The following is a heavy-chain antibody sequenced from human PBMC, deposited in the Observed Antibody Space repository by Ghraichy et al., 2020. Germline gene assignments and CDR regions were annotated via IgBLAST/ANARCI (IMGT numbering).Heavy chain of an antibody. D-gene: IGHD2-15*01. CDR3: ARQHATLWYSGRLHYIDH. CDR1: GGSFSGYY. Sequence: SETLSLTCAVYGGSFSGYYYNWIRQTPGKGLEWIGEINHSGSTNYNPSLQSRVTISVDRSKNTFSLKLPSVTAADTAMYYCARQHATLWYSGRLHYIDHWGLGTQVTVTS. J-gene: IGHJ4*02. CDR2: INHSGST. V-gene: IGHV4-34*01.